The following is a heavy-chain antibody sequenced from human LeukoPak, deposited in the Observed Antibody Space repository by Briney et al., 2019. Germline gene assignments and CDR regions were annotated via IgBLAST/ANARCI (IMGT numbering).Heavy chain of an antibody. J-gene: IGHJ4*02. D-gene: IGHD4-17*01. CDR1: GGSINNYY. Sequence: KPSETLSLTCTVSGGSINNYYWNWVRQPPGKGLEWIGYIYYRGSTNYNPSLKSRVTFSVDTSKNQFSLKLNSVTAADTAVYYCARGGDYGDLRYFDYWGQGTLVTVSS. CDR3: ARGGDYGDLRYFDY. V-gene: IGHV4-59*01. CDR2: IYYRGST.